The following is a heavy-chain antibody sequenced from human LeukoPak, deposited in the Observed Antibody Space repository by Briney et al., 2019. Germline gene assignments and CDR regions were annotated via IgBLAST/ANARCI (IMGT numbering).Heavy chain of an antibody. CDR1: GFTFSAYD. D-gene: IGHD6-19*01. V-gene: IGHV3-13*01. Sequence: WGSLRLSCAASGFTFSAYDMHWVRQAPGKGLEWVSAIGTPGDTYYPDSVKGRFTISRENAENSLYLHMSSLRVDDTAVYYCARPSYSSGWYYFDNWGQGTLVTVSS. J-gene: IGHJ4*02. CDR3: ARPSYSSGWYYFDN. CDR2: IGTPGDT.